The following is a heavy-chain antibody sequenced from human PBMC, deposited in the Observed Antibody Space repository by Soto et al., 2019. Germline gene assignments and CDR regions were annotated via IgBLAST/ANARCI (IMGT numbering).Heavy chain of an antibody. Sequence: ASVKVSCKASGGTFSSYAISWVRQAPGQGLEWMGGIIPIFGTANYAQKFQGRVTITADKSTSTAYMELSSLRSEDTAVYYCARGRHLTTVTSFDYWGQGTLVTVSS. V-gene: IGHV1-69*06. J-gene: IGHJ4*02. D-gene: IGHD4-17*01. CDR2: IIPIFGTA. CDR1: GGTFSSYA. CDR3: ARGRHLTTVTSFDY.